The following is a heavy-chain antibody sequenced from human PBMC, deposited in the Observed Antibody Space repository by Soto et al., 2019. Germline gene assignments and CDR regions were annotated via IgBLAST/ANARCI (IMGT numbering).Heavy chain of an antibody. J-gene: IGHJ4*02. D-gene: IGHD6-19*01. Sequence: PSETLSLTCTVSGGSISSYYWSWIRQSPGKGLEWFGYIYSSGSTYYNPSLKSRVTVSVDTSKNHFSLKLTSVTAADTAVYFCVSHRNYIVVSGSFFDYWSQGALVTVSS. CDR3: VSHRNYIVVSGSFFDY. V-gene: IGHV4-4*08. CDR2: IYSSGST. CDR1: GGSISSYY.